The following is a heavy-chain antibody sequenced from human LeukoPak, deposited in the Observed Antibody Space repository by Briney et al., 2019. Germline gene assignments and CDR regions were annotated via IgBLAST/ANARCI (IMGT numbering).Heavy chain of an antibody. CDR3: TSPQADSGATYFRH. J-gene: IGHJ1*01. D-gene: IGHD6-19*01. Sequence: GGSLRLSCAASGFTFSSYAVGWVRQAPGKGLEWVSSISGSGDTTYYADSVKGRFTISRDNSKNTLYLQMDSLKTEDTAVYYCTSPQADSGATYFRHWGQGTLVTVSS. V-gene: IGHV3-23*01. CDR2: ISGSGDTT. CDR1: GFTFSSYA.